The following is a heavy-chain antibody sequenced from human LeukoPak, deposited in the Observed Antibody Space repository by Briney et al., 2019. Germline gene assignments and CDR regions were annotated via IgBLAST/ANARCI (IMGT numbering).Heavy chain of an antibody. Sequence: GASVKVSCKASGYTFTSYGISWVRQAPGQGLEWMGGIIPIFGTANYAQKFQGRVTITADESTSTAYMELSSLRSEDTAVYYCARDQGGSPGDYWGQGTLVTVSS. D-gene: IGHD1-26*01. CDR2: IIPIFGTA. J-gene: IGHJ4*02. V-gene: IGHV1-69*13. CDR3: ARDQGGSPGDY. CDR1: GYTFTSYG.